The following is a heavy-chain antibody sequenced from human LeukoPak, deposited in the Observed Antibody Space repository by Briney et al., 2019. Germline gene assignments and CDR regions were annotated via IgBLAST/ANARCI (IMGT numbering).Heavy chain of an antibody. CDR2: IYYSGST. J-gene: IGHJ4*02. Sequence: SQTLSLTCTVSGGSISSGGYYWSWIRQHPGTGLEWIGYIYYSGSTYYNPSLKSRVTISVDASKNQLSLKLSSVTAADTAVYYCAKGTLWFGELSPSFDYWGQGTLVTVSS. CDR1: GGSISSGGYY. CDR3: AKGTLWFGELSPSFDY. V-gene: IGHV4-31*03. D-gene: IGHD3-10*01.